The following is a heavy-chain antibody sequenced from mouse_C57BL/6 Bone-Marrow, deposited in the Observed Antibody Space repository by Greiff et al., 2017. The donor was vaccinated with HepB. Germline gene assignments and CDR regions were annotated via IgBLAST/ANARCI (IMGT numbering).Heavy chain of an antibody. D-gene: IGHD1-1*01. CDR2: IDPENGAT. Sequence: EVQLQQSGAELVRPGASVKLSCTASGFNIKDDYMHWVKQRPEQGLEWIGWIDPENGATEYASKFQGKATITADTSSNTAYLQLSSLTSEDTAVYYCTTYDYYGSSWGYWGQGTTLTVSS. J-gene: IGHJ2*01. CDR3: TTYDYYGSSWGY. V-gene: IGHV14-4*01. CDR1: GFNIKDDY.